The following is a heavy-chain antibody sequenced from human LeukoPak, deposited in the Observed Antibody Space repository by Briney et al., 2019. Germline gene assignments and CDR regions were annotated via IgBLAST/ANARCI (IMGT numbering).Heavy chain of an antibody. J-gene: IGHJ6*02. CDR1: GFTFSGSA. V-gene: IGHV3-73*01. Sequence: GGSLRLSCAASGFTFSGSAMHWVPQASGKGLEWVGRIRSKANSYATAYAASVKGRFTISRDDSKNTAYLQMNSLKTEDTAVYYCTRRLDGTLYYYYGMDVWGQGTTVTVSS. D-gene: IGHD3/OR15-3a*01. CDR3: TRRLDGTLYYYYGMDV. CDR2: IRSKANSYAT.